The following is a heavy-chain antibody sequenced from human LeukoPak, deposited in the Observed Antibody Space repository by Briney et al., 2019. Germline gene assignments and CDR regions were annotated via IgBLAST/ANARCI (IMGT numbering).Heavy chain of an antibody. Sequence: GGSLRLSCAASGFAFSDFYMSWIRQAPGKGLEWVAFIRYDGSNKYYADSVKGRFTISRDNSKNTLYLQMNSLRAEDTAVYYCAKDQETLKSLSYGIDYWGQGTLVTVSS. J-gene: IGHJ4*02. CDR1: GFAFSDFY. V-gene: IGHV3-30*02. D-gene: IGHD5-18*01. CDR3: AKDQETLKSLSYGIDY. CDR2: IRYDGSNK.